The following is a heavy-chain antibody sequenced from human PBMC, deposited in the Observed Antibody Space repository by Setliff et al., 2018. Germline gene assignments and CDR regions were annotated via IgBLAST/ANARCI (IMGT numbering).Heavy chain of an antibody. Sequence: GASVKVSCKASGYTFTSYGINWVRQAPGQGLEWMGWISAYNGKVGYAQKFQGRVTMTSNTFIGTAYMELRSLRSDDTAAYFCARLGSCWADSYYYAMDVWGQGTTVTVSS. V-gene: IGHV1-18*01. CDR2: ISAYNGKV. CDR3: ARLGSCWADSYYYAMDV. CDR1: GYTFTSYG. D-gene: IGHD6-19*01. J-gene: IGHJ6*02.